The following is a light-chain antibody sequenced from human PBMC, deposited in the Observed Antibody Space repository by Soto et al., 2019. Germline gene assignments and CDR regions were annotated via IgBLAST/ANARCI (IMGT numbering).Light chain of an antibody. J-gene: IGKJ2*01. CDR3: QQSFNTPHT. Sequence: DIQMTQSPSSLSASVGDRVTITCRASQSISSYLNWYQQKPGKAPKLLIYAASSLHSGVPSRFSGSASGADFTLTISSLQPEDFATYYCQQSFNTPHTFGQGTKLEIK. CDR1: QSISSY. V-gene: IGKV1-39*01. CDR2: AAS.